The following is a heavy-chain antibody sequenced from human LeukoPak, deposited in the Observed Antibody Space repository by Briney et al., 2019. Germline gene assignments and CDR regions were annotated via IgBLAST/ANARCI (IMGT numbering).Heavy chain of an antibody. J-gene: IGHJ4*02. CDR3: ARGLTGRISY. Sequence: GGSLRLSCAASGFTFSSYSMNWVRQAPGKGLEWVSSISSSSSYIYYADSVKGRFTISRDNAKNSLYLQMNRLRAEDTAVYYCARGLTGRISYWGQGTLVTVSS. V-gene: IGHV3-21*01. CDR2: ISSSSSYI. D-gene: IGHD1-20*01. CDR1: GFTFSSYS.